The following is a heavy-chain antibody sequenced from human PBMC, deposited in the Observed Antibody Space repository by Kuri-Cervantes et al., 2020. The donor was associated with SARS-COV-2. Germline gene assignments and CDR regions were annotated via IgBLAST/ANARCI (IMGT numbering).Heavy chain of an antibody. J-gene: IGHJ6*02. Sequence: GESLKISCAASGFIFDNYAMTWVRQAPGKGLEWVAVISYDGSNKYYADSVKGRFTISRDNSKNTLYLQMNSLRAEDTAVYYCAKELSRDIVVVPVYHYYYGMDVWGQGTTVTVSS. CDR1: GFIFDNYA. V-gene: IGHV3-30*18. CDR2: ISYDGSNK. CDR3: AKELSRDIVVVPVYHYYYGMDV. D-gene: IGHD2-2*01.